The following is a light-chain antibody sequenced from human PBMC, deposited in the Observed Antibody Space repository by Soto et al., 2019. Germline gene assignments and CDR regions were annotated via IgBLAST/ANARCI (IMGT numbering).Light chain of an antibody. Sequence: QSVLTQPASVSGSPGQSITISCTGTSTDVGSYNYVSWYQQRPGTAPKLILYEVTNRPSGVSNRFSGSKSGNTASLTISGLQAEDEADYYCCSYAGTYTFVFGGGTKVTVL. CDR1: STDVGSYNY. V-gene: IGLV2-14*01. J-gene: IGLJ2*01. CDR2: EVT. CDR3: CSYAGTYTFV.